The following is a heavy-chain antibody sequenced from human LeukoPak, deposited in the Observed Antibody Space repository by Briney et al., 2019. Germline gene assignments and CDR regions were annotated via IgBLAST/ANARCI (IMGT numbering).Heavy chain of an antibody. CDR2: IPDDGSET. Sequence: GGSLRLSCVASGFNISPFWMTWVRQAPGKGLEWVANIPDDGSETNYVDSVKGRFIISRDNAKNSLSLQMSSLREEDTALYYCARGWATIPDWGQGTLVTVSS. J-gene: IGHJ1*01. D-gene: IGHD5-24*01. CDR3: ARGWATIPD. CDR1: GFNISPFW. V-gene: IGHV3-7*01.